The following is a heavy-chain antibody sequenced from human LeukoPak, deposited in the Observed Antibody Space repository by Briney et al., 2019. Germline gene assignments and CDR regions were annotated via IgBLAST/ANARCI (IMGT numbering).Heavy chain of an antibody. CDR2: IYYSGTT. CDR1: GGSISNYY. V-gene: IGHV4-59*01. J-gene: IGHJ4*02. CDR3: ARGGWYFRDY. D-gene: IGHD6-19*01. Sequence: SETLSLTCTVSGGSISNYYWTWIRQPPGKGLEWIGYIYYSGTTNYNPSLKSRVTISVDTSKNQFSLKLSSVTAADTAVYYCARGGWYFRDYWGQGTLVTVSS.